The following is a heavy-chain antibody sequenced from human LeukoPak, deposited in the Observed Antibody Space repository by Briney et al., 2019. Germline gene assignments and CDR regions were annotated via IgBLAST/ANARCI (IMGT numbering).Heavy chain of an antibody. Sequence: SETLSLTCTVSGGSISSSSYYWGWIRQPPGKGLEWIGSIYYSGSTYYNPSLKSRVTISVDPSKNQFSLKLSSVTAADTAVYYCARDPGARYYYGSGSYPFDYWGQGTLVTVSS. CDR3: ARDPGARYYYGSGSYPFDY. J-gene: IGHJ4*02. CDR1: GGSISSSSYY. V-gene: IGHV4-39*07. D-gene: IGHD3-10*01. CDR2: IYYSGST.